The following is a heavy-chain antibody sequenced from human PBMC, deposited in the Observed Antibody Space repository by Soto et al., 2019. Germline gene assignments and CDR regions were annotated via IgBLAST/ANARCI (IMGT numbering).Heavy chain of an antibody. CDR3: AKAPRITMVRGVIGY. V-gene: IGHV3-30*18. J-gene: IGHJ4*02. CDR1: GFTFSSYG. D-gene: IGHD3-10*01. CDR2: ISYDGSNK. Sequence: QVQLVESGGGVVQPGRSLRLSCAASGFTFSSYGMHWVRQAPVKGLEWVAVISYDGSNKYYADSVKGRFTISRDNSKNTLYLQMNSLRAEDTAVYYCAKAPRITMVRGVIGYWGQGALVTVSS.